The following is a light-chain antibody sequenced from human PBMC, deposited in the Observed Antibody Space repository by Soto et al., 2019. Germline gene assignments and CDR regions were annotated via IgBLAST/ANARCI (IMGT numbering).Light chain of an antibody. V-gene: IGLV2-14*03. CDR2: DVS. Sequence: QSALTQPASVSGSPGQSITISCTGTTSDVGTYNYVSWYQQHPGKAPKLIIYDVSYRPSGISNRFSGSKSGNTASLTISGLQAEDDADYYCSSYTTSSTLYVCGSGTKLTVL. CDR1: TSDVGTYNY. CDR3: SSYTTSSTLYV. J-gene: IGLJ1*01.